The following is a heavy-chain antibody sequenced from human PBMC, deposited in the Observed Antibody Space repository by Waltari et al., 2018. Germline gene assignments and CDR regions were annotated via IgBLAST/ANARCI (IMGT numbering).Heavy chain of an antibody. CDR3: AREDYYGSGSYSRRYYYYYMDV. D-gene: IGHD3-10*01. V-gene: IGHV4-59*01. Sequence: QVQLQESGPGLVKPSETLSLTCTVSGGSISSYYWSWIRQPPGKGLEWIGYIYYSGRTSYSPSRRSRVTISVDTSKNQFSLKLSSVTAADTAVYYCAREDYYGSGSYSRRYYYYYMDVWGKGTTVTVSS. CDR1: GGSISSYY. J-gene: IGHJ6*03. CDR2: IYYSGRT.